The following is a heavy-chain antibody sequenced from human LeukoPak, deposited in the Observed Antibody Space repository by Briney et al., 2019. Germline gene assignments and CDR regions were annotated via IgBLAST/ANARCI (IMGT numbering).Heavy chain of an antibody. J-gene: IGHJ4*02. CDR2: IYYSGST. Sequence: PSETLSHTCTVSGGSISSGGYYWSWIRQHPGKGLEWIGYIYYSGSTYYNPSLKSRVTISVDTSKNQFSLKLSSVTAADTAVYYCARGGRRAGPGPNWGQGTLVTVSS. D-gene: IGHD6-19*01. CDR1: GGSISSGGYY. V-gene: IGHV4-31*03. CDR3: ARGGRRAGPGPN.